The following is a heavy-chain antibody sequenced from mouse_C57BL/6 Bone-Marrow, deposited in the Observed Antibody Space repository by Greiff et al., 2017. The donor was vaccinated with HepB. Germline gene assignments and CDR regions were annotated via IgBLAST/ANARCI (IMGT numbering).Heavy chain of an antibody. CDR2: IYPGSGNT. CDR3: ALVVEDWFAY. D-gene: IGHD1-1*01. J-gene: IGHJ3*01. Sequence: VQLQESGAELVRPGASVKLSCKASGYTFTDYYINWVKQRPGQGLEWIARIYPGSGNTYYNEKFKGKATLTAEKSSSTAYMQLSSLTSEDSAVYFCALVVEDWFAYWGQGTLVTVSA. CDR1: GYTFTDYY. V-gene: IGHV1-76*01.